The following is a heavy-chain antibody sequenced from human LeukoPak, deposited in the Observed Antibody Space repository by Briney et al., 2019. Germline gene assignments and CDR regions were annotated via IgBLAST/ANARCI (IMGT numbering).Heavy chain of an antibody. D-gene: IGHD3-10*02. Sequence: GGSLRLSCAASGFTFSRYWMSWVRQAPGKGLEWVASINQDESAKFYVDSVKGRVTISRDNARNSVFLQMNSLRVENTAVYYCAELGITMIGGVWGKGTTVTISS. CDR1: GFTFSRYW. CDR2: INQDESAK. J-gene: IGHJ6*04. V-gene: IGHV3-7*01. CDR3: AELGITMIGGV.